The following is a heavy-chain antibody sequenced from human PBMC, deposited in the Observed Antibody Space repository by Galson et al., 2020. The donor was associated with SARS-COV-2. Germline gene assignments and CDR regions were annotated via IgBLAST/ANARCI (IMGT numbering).Heavy chain of an antibody. J-gene: IGHJ6*02. CDR1: GYTFENYG. V-gene: IGHV3-30*03. D-gene: IGHD6-6*01. CDR3: VSEAGGSSSSDAWYYYYVMDF. CDR2: ISGDGSDT. Sequence: GGSLRLSCAASGYTFENYGMHWVRQAPGKGLEWVAVISGDGSDTYYADSLKGRFSISRDNSKNTVYLQVSSLTPEDTALYFCVSEAGGSSSSDAWYYYYVMDFWGQGTTVTVSS.